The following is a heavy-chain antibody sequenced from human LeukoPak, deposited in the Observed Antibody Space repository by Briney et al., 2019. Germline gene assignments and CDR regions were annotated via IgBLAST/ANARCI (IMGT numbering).Heavy chain of an antibody. V-gene: IGHV1-24*01. CDR1: GYTLTELS. D-gene: IGHD3-22*01. Sequence: ASVKVSCKVSGYTLTELSMHWVRQAPGKGIEWMGGFDPEDGETIYAQKFQGRVTMTEDTSTDTAYMELSSLRSEDTAVYYCATGYYYDSSGYYLYYLDYWGQGTLVTVSS. CDR3: ATGYYYDSSGYYLYYLDY. J-gene: IGHJ4*02. CDR2: FDPEDGET.